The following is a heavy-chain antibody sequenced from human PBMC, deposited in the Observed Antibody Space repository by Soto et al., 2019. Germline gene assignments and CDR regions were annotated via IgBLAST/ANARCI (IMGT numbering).Heavy chain of an antibody. Sequence: EVQLVESGGGLVKPGGSLRLSCAASGFTFSNAWMNWVRQAPGKGLEWVGRIKSKTDGGTTDYAAPVKGRFTISRDDSKNTLYLQMNSLKTEDTAVYYCTTTWASRQGEYYYYGMDVRGQGTTVTVSS. CDR3: TTTWASRQGEYYYYGMDV. D-gene: IGHD3-16*01. CDR1: GFTFSNAW. CDR2: IKSKTDGGTT. J-gene: IGHJ6*02. V-gene: IGHV3-15*07.